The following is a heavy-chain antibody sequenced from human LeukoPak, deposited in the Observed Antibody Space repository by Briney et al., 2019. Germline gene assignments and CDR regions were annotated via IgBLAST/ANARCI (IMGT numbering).Heavy chain of an antibody. D-gene: IGHD3-10*01. J-gene: IGHJ4*02. CDR1: GGSISSSSYY. CDR3: ATSTHGSGSYYSLYYFDY. CDR2: MYYSGST. V-gene: IGHV4-39*01. Sequence: PSETLSLTCTVSGGSISSSSYYWGWIRQPPGKGLEWIGSMYYSGSTYYNPSLKSRVTISVATSKNQFSLKLSSVTAADTALYYCATSTHGSGSYYSLYYFDYWGQGTLVTVSS.